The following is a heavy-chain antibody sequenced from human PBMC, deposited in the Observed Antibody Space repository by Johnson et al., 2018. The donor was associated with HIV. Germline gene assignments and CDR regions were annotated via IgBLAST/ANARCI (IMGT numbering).Heavy chain of an antibody. CDR2: ISYDGRNK. J-gene: IGHJ3*02. CDR3: AREGGLTGAFDI. Sequence: QVQLVESGGGVVQPGRSLRLSCAASGFTFSSYAMHWVRQAPGKGLEWVAVISYDGRNKYYADSVKGRFTISRDNSKNTLNLQMNSLRAEDTAVYYCAREGGLTGAFDIWGQGTMVTVSS. D-gene: IGHD3-16*01. V-gene: IGHV3-30*04. CDR1: GFTFSSYA.